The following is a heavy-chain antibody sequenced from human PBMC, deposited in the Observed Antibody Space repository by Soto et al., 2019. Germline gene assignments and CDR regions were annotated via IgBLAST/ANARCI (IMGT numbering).Heavy chain of an antibody. J-gene: IGHJ6*03. D-gene: IGHD4-17*01. CDR3: ARGRATVTTLGYYYYYMDV. CDR2: ISAYNGNT. V-gene: IGHV1-18*01. CDR1: GYTFTSYG. Sequence: ASVKVSCKASGYTFTSYGISWVRQAPGQGLEWMGWISAYNGNTNYAQKLQGRVTMTTDTSTSTAYMELRSLRSDDTAVYYCARGRATVTTLGYYYYYMDVCGKGTTVTVSS.